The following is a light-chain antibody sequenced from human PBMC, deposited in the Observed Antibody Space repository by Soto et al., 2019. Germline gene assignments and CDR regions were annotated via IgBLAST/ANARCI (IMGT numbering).Light chain of an antibody. V-gene: IGKV1-39*01. CDR2: AAS. Sequence: DIQMTQSPSSLSASVGDRVTITCRTSQTISSYLNWYQQKPGKAPKLLIYAASSLQSGVPSRFSGSGSGTDFTLTISSLQPEDLAIYFCQQTYSTPRTFDQGTKVEIK. J-gene: IGKJ1*01. CDR1: QTISSY. CDR3: QQTYSTPRT.